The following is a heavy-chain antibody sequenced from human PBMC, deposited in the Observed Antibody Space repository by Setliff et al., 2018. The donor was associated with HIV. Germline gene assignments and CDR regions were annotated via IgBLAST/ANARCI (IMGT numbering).Heavy chain of an antibody. CDR3: VSSRSDFDY. Sequence: GGSLRLSCAASGFTFSRDWMLWVRQPPGKGLVWVARTNSDGSSTNYADSVEGRFTISRDDAKNTLYLQMSSLRAEDTAVYYCVSSRSDFDYWGQGTLVTVSS. D-gene: IGHD6-13*01. CDR1: GFTFSRDW. V-gene: IGHV3-74*01. CDR2: TNSDGSST. J-gene: IGHJ4*02.